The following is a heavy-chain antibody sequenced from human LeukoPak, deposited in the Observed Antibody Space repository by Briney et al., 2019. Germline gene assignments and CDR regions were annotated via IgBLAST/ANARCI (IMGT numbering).Heavy chain of an antibody. D-gene: IGHD1-26*01. J-gene: IGHJ5*02. CDR3: ARDVSYSGSFP. V-gene: IGHV4-61*01. Sequence: SETLSLTCTVSGGSVSSRRFYWSWIRQPPGKGLEWIGYIYYSGSTNYNPSLKSRVTISVDRSKNQFSLKLSSVTAADTAVYFCARDVSYSGSFPWGQGALVTVSS. CDR2: IYYSGST. CDR1: GGSVSSRRFY.